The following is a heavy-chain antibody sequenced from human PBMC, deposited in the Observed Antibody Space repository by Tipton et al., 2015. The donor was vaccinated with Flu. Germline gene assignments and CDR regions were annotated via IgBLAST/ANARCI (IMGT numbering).Heavy chain of an antibody. CDR3: ARSPGYYFDY. V-gene: IGHV4-59*01. J-gene: IGHJ4*02. CDR1: GGSISTYY. Sequence: TLSLTCTVSGGSISTYYWSWIRQPPGKGLEWIGYIYYSGSTNYNPSLKSRVTISVDTSKNQFSLKLSSVTAADTALYYCARSPGYYFDYWGQGTLVTVSS. CDR2: IYYSGST.